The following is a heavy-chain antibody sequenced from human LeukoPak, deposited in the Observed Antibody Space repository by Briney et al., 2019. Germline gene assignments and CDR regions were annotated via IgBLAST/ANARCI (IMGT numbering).Heavy chain of an antibody. V-gene: IGHV4-39*07. CDR2: IFYIGKT. J-gene: IGHJ4*02. CDR3: ARVFDS. CDR1: GGSVSSSDYY. Sequence: SETLFLTCTVSGGSVSSSDYYWGWIRQPPGKGLEWIGDIFYIGKTNYNPSLKSRVTISVDTSKNQFSLKLTSVTAADTAVYYCARVFDSWGQGTLVTVSP.